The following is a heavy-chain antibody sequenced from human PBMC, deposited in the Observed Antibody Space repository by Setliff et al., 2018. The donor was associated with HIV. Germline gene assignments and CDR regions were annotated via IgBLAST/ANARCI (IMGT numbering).Heavy chain of an antibody. Sequence: SETLSLTCTVSAGSIRSSTYYWAWIRQPPGKGLEWIGTIYYSGSTYYNPSLKSRATISVDMSKNQFSLRLSSVTAADTAVYYCIIAYSSGWLAPMGFDSWGQGTLCTVSS. D-gene: IGHD6-19*01. CDR2: IYYSGST. V-gene: IGHV4-39*01. CDR1: AGSIRSSTYY. CDR3: IIAYSSGWLAPMGFDS. J-gene: IGHJ4*02.